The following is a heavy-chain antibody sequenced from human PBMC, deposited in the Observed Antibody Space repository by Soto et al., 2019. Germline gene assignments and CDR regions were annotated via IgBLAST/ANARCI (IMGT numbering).Heavy chain of an antibody. CDR3: AKEEGYSSGWTEIDY. V-gene: IGHV3-23*01. Sequence: EVQLLESGGGLVQPGGSLRLSCAASGFTFSSYAMSWDRQAPGKGLEWVSAISGSGISTYYADSVKGRFTISRDNSKNTLYLQLNSLRSDDTAVYYCAKEEGYSSGWTEIDYWGQGTLVTVSS. CDR1: GFTFSSYA. CDR2: ISGSGIST. J-gene: IGHJ4*02. D-gene: IGHD6-19*01.